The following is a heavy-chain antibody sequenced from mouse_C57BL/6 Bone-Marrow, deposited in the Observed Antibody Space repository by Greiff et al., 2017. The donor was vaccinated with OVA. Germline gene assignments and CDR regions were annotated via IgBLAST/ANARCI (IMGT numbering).Heavy chain of an antibody. V-gene: IGHV1-15*01. D-gene: IGHD1-1*01. Sequence: QVQLQQSGAELVRPGASVTLSCKASFYTFTDYKMHWVKQTPVHGLEWIGAIDPETGGTAYNQKFKGKAILTADKSSSTAYMELRSLTSEDSAVYYCTRSGVYGSSYYYAMDYWGQGTSVTVSS. CDR3: TRSGVYGSSYYYAMDY. CDR1: FYTFTDYK. CDR2: IDPETGGT. J-gene: IGHJ4*01.